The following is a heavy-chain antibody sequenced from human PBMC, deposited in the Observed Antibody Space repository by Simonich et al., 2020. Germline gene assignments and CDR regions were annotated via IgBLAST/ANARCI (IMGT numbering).Heavy chain of an antibody. D-gene: IGHD2-21*01. J-gene: IGHJ3*02. CDR2: GNPNRGGT. CDR1: GYTFTGYY. Sequence: QVQLVQSGAEVKKPGASVKVSCKASGYTFTGYYMHWVRQAPGQGLEWMEWGNPNRGGTNYAQKFQGRVTMTRDTSISTAYMELSRRRSDDTAVYYCARNGLVGILKAFDIWGQGTMVTVSS. V-gene: IGHV1-2*02. CDR3: ARNGLVGILKAFDI.